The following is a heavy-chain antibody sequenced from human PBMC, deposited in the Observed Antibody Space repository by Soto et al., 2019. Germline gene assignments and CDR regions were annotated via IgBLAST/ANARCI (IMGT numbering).Heavy chain of an antibody. V-gene: IGHV4-59*12. D-gene: IGHD4-17*01. J-gene: IGHJ5*02. CDR1: RGSLSSYY. Sequence: PSETLSPTCTVSRGSLSSYYWSWIPPPPGKGLEWIGYIYYSGSTNYNPSLKSRVTISVDTSKNQFSLKVRSVTAADTAVYYCARETYGDYVGYFDPWGQGIQVTVSS. CDR2: IYYSGST. CDR3: ARETYGDYVGYFDP.